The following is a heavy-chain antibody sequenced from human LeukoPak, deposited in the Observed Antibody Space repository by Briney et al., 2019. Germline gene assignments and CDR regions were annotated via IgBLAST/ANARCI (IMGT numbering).Heavy chain of an antibody. D-gene: IGHD6-13*01. CDR1: GFTFSSYA. CDR3: AKDGIAAAGTYYYYGMDV. J-gene: IGHJ6*02. Sequence: GGSLRVSCAASGFTFSSYAMSWVRQAPGNGLEWVSGISWNSGSIGYADSVKGRFTISRDNAKNSLYLQMDSLRAEDTALYYCAKDGIAAAGTYYYYGMDVWGPGTTVTVSS. V-gene: IGHV3-9*01. CDR2: ISWNSGSI.